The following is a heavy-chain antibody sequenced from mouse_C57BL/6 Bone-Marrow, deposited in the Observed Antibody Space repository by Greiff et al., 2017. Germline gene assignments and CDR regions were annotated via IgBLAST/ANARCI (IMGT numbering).Heavy chain of an antibody. Sequence: EVQLLQSGPELVKPGASVKISCKASGYSFTGYYMNWVKQSPEKSLEWIGEINPSTGGTTSNQKFKAKATLTVDKSSSTAYMQLKSLTSEDSAVYYCARSPYYYGSSYWYFDVWGTGTTVTVSS. V-gene: IGHV1-42*01. J-gene: IGHJ1*03. CDR2: INPSTGGT. D-gene: IGHD1-1*01. CDR3: ARSPYYYGSSYWYFDV. CDR1: GYSFTGYY.